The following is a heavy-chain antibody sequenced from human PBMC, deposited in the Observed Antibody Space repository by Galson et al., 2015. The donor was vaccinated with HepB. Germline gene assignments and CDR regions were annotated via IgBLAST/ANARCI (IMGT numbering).Heavy chain of an antibody. J-gene: IGHJ4*02. CDR1: GYTFTSHY. CDR3: TRGGDTEVMFWGTPDY. Sequence: SVKVSCKASGYTFTSHYMHWVRLAPGQGLEWMGILNPSDGSTNYAQKFQGRVAMTRGTSTSTVYMELSSLRSEDTAVYYCTRGGDTEVMFWGTPDYWGQGTLVTVSS. CDR2: LNPSDGST. D-gene: IGHD3-16*01. V-gene: IGHV1-46*01.